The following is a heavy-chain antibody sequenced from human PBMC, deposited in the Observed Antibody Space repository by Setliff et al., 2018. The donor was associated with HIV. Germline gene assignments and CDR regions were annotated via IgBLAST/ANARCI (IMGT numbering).Heavy chain of an antibody. CDR2: IYHSGST. CDR3: ARGGPTVAFGLDV. CDR1: GYSISSDYY. V-gene: IGHV4-38-2*02. Sequence: SETLSLTCTVSGYSISSDYYWGWIRQPPGKGLEWIGNIYHSGSTYYYPSLKGRVTISLDTSNNQFSLNPNSVTAADTAVYYCARGGPTVAFGLDVWGQGTTVTVSS. J-gene: IGHJ6*02. D-gene: IGHD4-17*01.